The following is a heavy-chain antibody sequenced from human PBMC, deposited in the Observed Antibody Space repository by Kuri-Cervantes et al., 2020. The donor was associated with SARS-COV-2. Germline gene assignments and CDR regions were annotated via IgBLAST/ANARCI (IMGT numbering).Heavy chain of an antibody. Sequence: ESLKISCTVSGDSITNYYWSWIRQPPGKGLEWIGYIYYSGSTNYNPSLKGRVTISVDTSENQFSLKLSSLTAADTATYYCATRSDDSWSDFWGPGTLVTVSS. CDR3: ATRSDDSWSDF. CDR1: GDSITNYY. CDR2: IYYSGST. V-gene: IGHV4-59*08. D-gene: IGHD3-3*01. J-gene: IGHJ4*02.